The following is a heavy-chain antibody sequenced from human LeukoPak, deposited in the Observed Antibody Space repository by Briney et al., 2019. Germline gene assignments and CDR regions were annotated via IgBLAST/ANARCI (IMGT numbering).Heavy chain of an antibody. CDR2: FFLKGST. Sequence: SETLSLTCTVSGYSITSAYYWGWIRPPPGKGLEWIGSFFLKGSTYYNPSLKSRVTISGDTSKNQFSLTLSSVTAADTAVYYCARVARCTSCFDVDYWGQGTLVTVSS. CDR3: ARVARCTSCFDVDY. D-gene: IGHD2-2*01. V-gene: IGHV4-38-2*02. J-gene: IGHJ4*02. CDR1: GYSITSAYY.